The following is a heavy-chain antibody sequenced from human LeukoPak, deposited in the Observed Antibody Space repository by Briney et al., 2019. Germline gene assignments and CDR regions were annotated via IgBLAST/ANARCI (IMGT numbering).Heavy chain of an antibody. D-gene: IGHD2-2*01. CDR3: TRGPHCISTICYSEYFHH. J-gene: IGHJ1*01. V-gene: IGHV4-31*03. CDR2: ISYSGSP. CDR1: GASISSGGYY. Sequence: SETLSLTCTVSGASISSGGYYWSWIRQHPGKGLEWIGYISYSGSPYYNPSLKSRVTISVDTSRNQFSLKLSSVTAADTAVYYCTRGPHCISTICYSEYFHHWGQGTLVTVSS.